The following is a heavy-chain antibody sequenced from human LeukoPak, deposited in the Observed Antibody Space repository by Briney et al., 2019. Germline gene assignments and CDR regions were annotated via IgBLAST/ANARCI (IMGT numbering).Heavy chain of an antibody. J-gene: IGHJ4*02. CDR3: AKDMKDVLSGTFDY. V-gene: IGHV3-9*01. CDR1: GFTFDDYA. CDR2: ISWNSGSI. Sequence: GRSLRLSCAASGFTFDDYAMHWVRQAPGKGLEWVSGISWNSGSIGYADSVKGRFTISRDNAKNSLYLQMNSLRAEDTALYYCAKDMKDVLSGTFDYWGQGTLVTVSS. D-gene: IGHD6-13*01.